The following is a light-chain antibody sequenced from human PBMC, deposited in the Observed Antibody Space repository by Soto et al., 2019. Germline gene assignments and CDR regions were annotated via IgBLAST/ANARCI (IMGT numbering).Light chain of an antibody. CDR2: AAS. CDR3: QKYNDAPKT. J-gene: IGKJ1*01. Sequence: DLQMTQSPSSLSASVGDRVTITCRASQGISSYLAWYQQKPGKVPKLLMYAASTLQSGVPSRFSGSGFGTDFTLTISSLQPEDVATYYCQKYNDAPKTFGPGTKVDIK. V-gene: IGKV1-27*01. CDR1: QGISSY.